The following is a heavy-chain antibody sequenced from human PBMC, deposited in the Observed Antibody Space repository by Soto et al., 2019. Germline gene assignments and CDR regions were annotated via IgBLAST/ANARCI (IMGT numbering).Heavy chain of an antibody. CDR3: AKDRMVSPYYFDS. J-gene: IGHJ4*02. D-gene: IGHD2-8*01. CDR2: ISYDGSNK. Sequence: QVQLVESGGGVVQPGRSLRLSCAASGFTFSNYAINWVRQAPGKGLEWVAVISYDGSNKYYADSVKGRFTISRDNSKNTVSQQMNSLRAEDTAVYYCAKDRMVSPYYFDSWGQGTLVTVSS. V-gene: IGHV3-30*18. CDR1: GFTFSNYA.